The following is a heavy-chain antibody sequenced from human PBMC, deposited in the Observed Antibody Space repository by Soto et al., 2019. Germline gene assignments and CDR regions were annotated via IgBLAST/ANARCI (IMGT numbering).Heavy chain of an antibody. D-gene: IGHD3-10*01. J-gene: IGHJ6*02. Sequence: QVQLVQSGAEVKKPGSSVKVSCKASGGTFSSYAISWVRQAPGQGLEWMGGIIPIFGTANYAQKFQGRVTITADESTSTAYVELSSLRSEDTAVYYCARGRYYGSGSRTDYYYYYGMDVWGQGTTVTVSS. CDR2: IIPIFGTA. CDR1: GGTFSSYA. CDR3: ARGRYYGSGSRTDYYYYYGMDV. V-gene: IGHV1-69*12.